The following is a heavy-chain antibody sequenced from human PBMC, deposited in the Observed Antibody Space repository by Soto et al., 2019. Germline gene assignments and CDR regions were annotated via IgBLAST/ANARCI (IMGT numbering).Heavy chain of an antibody. CDR3: ARARWYDAFDV. Sequence: SETLSLTCAVSGFFISSGNYWGWIRKPPGKGLEWIGSIFRGGNTYYNPSLKGRVTISVDMSKNQFSLKLNSVTAADTAVYYCARARWYDAFDVWGQGTVVTVSS. D-gene: IGHD2-15*01. CDR2: IFRGGNT. V-gene: IGHV4-38-2*01. J-gene: IGHJ3*01. CDR1: GFFISSGNY.